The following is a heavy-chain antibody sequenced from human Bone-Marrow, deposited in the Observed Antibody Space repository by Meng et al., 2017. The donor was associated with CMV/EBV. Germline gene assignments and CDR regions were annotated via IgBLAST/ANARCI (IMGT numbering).Heavy chain of an antibody. V-gene: IGHV1-69*05. D-gene: IGHD6-6*01. CDR2: IIPIFGTA. CDR3: ASRWVRGSSSVWFDP. J-gene: IGHJ5*02. Sequence: SVKVSCKASGGTFSSYAISWVRQAPGQGLEWMGGIIPIFGTANYAQKFPGRVTITTDESTSTAYMELSSLRSEDTAVYYCASRWVRGSSSVWFDPWGQGTLVTVSS. CDR1: GGTFSSYA.